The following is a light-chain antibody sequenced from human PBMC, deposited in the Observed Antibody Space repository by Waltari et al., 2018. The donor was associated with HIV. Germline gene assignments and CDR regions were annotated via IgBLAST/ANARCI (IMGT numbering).Light chain of an antibody. J-gene: IGKJ5*01. CDR3: QQYFTTLIT. V-gene: IGKV1-39*01. Sequence: DIQMTQSPSFLSASVGDRVTITCRASQSIITYLNWYQQKPGQAPKLLIYDASCLQSGVPSRFSGRGSGTEFTLTISSLQPEDFATYHCQQYFTTLITFAQGTRLDIK. CDR2: DAS. CDR1: QSIITY.